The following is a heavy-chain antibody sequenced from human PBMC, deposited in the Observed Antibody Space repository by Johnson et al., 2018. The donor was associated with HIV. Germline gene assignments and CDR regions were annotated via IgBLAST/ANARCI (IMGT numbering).Heavy chain of an antibody. D-gene: IGHD3-16*01. CDR3: ARGRPWGWELRRDAFDI. CDR2: INWNGGSI. V-gene: IGHV3-20*04. J-gene: IGHJ3*02. CDR1: GFNFDDYA. Sequence: VQLVESGGGVVRPGGSLRLSCAASGFNFDDYAMSWVRQVPGKGLEGVSGINWNGGSIGYADSVKGRFTISRDNAKKSLYLQMNSLRDEDTALYYCARGRPWGWELRRDAFDILGQGTMVTVSS.